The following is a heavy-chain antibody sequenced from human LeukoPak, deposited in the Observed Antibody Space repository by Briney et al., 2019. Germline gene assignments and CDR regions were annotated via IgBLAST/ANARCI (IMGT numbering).Heavy chain of an antibody. CDR2: ISGSGSTI. J-gene: IGHJ4*02. Sequence: GGSLRLSCAASGFTLSSYTMNWVRQAPGKGLEWVSYISGSGSTIYYSDSVKGRFTISRDNAKNSLYLQMNSLRAEDTAVYYCARVGYSYGLDYFDYWGQGNLVTVSS. CDR1: GFTLSSYT. CDR3: ARVGYSYGLDYFDY. V-gene: IGHV3-48*04. D-gene: IGHD5-18*01.